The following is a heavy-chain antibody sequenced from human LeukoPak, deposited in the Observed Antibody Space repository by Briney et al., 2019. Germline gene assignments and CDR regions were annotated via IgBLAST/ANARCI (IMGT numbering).Heavy chain of an antibody. Sequence: GGSLRLSCAASGFTFSSYSMNWVRQAPGKVLEWVSSISSSTSYIYYADSVKGRFTISRDNAKNSLYLQMNSLRAEDTAVYYCARMVRGVIAQTGGWAFDIWGQGTMVTVSS. CDR3: ARMVRGVIAQTGGWAFDI. CDR1: GFTFSSYS. D-gene: IGHD3-10*01. J-gene: IGHJ3*02. V-gene: IGHV3-21*01. CDR2: ISSSTSYI.